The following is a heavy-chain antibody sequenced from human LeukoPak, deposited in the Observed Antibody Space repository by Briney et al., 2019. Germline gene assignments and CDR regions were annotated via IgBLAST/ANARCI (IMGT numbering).Heavy chain of an antibody. Sequence: SETLSLTCTVSGGSIISYWWSWIRQPPGKGLESIGFFSHSGSTKYNSSLKSRVTISGDTSKNQFSLRLYSVTPADTAMYYCARVGGSGGNNDAFDMWGQGKMVTVSS. D-gene: IGHD4-23*01. CDR3: ARVGGSGGNNDAFDM. CDR2: FSHSGST. V-gene: IGHV4-59*01. CDR1: GGSIISYW. J-gene: IGHJ3*02.